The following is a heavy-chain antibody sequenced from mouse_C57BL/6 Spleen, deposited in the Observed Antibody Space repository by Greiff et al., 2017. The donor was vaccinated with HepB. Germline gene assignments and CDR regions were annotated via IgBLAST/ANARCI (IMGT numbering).Heavy chain of an antibody. CDR2: ISYDGSN. V-gene: IGHV3-6*01. J-gene: IGHJ2*01. CDR3: ARDWTGTFDY. CDR1: GYSITSGYY. D-gene: IGHD4-1*01. Sequence: EVQLQQSGPGLVKPSQSLSLTCSVTGYSITSGYYWNWIRQFPGNKLEWMGYISYDGSNNYNPSLKNRISITRDTSKNQFFLKLNSVTTEDTATYYCARDWTGTFDYWGQGTTLTVSS.